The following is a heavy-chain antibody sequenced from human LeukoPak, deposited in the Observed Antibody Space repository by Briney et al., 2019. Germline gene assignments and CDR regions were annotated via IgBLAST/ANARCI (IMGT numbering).Heavy chain of an antibody. CDR1: GYSFTSHY. Sequence: GASVKVSCKASGYSFTSHYMHWVRQAPGQGLEWMGLINPSGSSTLYAQKFHGRVTMTRDMSTTTDYMELSSLRSEDTAVYYCARDNSVGDIAWWFDPWGQGTLVTVSS. D-gene: IGHD3-16*02. CDR3: ARDNSVGDIAWWFDP. J-gene: IGHJ5*02. CDR2: INPSGSST. V-gene: IGHV1-46*01.